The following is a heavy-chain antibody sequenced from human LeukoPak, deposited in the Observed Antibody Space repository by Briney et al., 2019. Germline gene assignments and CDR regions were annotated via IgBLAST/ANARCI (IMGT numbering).Heavy chain of an antibody. CDR1: GFTFRNHG. V-gene: IGHV3-33*01. CDR2: IRFDASNT. CDR3: ARALSVDSGWFYFHF. J-gene: IGHJ4*02. Sequence: GMSLRLSCAASGFTFRNHGMHWVRQAPGKGLEWLAFIRFDASNTFYAASVKGRSTISRDNSKNTLSLQLNSLKAEDTGLYYCARALSVDSGWFYFHFWGQGALVTVSS. D-gene: IGHD6-19*01.